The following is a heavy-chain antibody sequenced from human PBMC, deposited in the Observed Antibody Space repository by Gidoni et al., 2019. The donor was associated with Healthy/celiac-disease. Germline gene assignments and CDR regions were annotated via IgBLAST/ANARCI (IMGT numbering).Heavy chain of an antibody. J-gene: IGHJ4*02. CDR1: GGSFSGYY. Sequence: QVQLQQWGAGLLKPSETLSLTCAVYGGSFSGYYWSWIRQPPGKGLEWIGEINHSGSTNYNPSLKSRVTISVDTSKNQFSLKLSSVTAADTAVYYCARGLYCSGGSCQQLQYYYFDYWGQGTLVTVSS. V-gene: IGHV4-34*01. CDR3: ARGLYCSGGSCQQLQYYYFDY. D-gene: IGHD2-15*01. CDR2: INHSGST.